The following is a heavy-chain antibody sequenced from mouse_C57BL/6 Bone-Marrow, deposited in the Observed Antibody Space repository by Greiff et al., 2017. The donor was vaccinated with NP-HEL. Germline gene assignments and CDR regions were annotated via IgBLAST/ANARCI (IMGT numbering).Heavy chain of an antibody. CDR3: ARRADLPRRYFDY. D-gene: IGHD2-1*01. Sequence: EVQLQESGGDLVKPGGSLKLSCAASGFTFSSYGMSWVRQTPDKRLEWVATISSGGSYTYYPDSVKGRFTISRANAKNTLYLQRCSLKSEDTAMYYCARRADLPRRYFDYWGQGTTLTVSS. CDR1: GFTFSSYG. J-gene: IGHJ2*01. V-gene: IGHV5-6*01. CDR2: ISSGGSYT.